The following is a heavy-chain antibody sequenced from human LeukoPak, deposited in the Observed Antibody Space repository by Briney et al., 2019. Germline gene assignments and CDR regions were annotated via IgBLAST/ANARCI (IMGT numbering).Heavy chain of an antibody. D-gene: IGHD6-25*01. J-gene: IGHJ2*01. CDR2: IYYSGST. V-gene: IGHV4-59*01. CDR1: GGSISSYY. CDR3: ARAGIAAEGWYFDL. Sequence: SETLSLTCTVSGGSISSYYWSWIRQPPGKGLEWIGYIYYSGSTNYNPSLKSRVTTSVGTSKNQFSLKLSSVTAADTAVYYCARAGIAAEGWYFDLWGRGTLVTVSS.